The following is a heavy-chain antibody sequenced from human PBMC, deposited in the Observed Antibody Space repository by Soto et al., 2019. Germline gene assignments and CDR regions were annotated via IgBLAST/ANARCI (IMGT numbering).Heavy chain of an antibody. CDR2: IYHSGST. CDR3: ARVPSP. Sequence: SETLSLTCAVSGGPISSGGYSWSWIRQPPGKGLEWIGYIYHSGSTYYNPSLKSRVTISVDRSKNQFSLKLSSVTAADTAVYHCARVPSPWGQGTLVTVSS. J-gene: IGHJ5*02. V-gene: IGHV4-30-2*01. CDR1: GGPISSGGYS.